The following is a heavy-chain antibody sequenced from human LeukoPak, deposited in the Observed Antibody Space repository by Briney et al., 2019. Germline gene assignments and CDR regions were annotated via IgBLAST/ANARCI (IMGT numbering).Heavy chain of an antibody. CDR1: GFTFSSYS. Sequence: PGGSLRLSCAASGFTFSSYSMNWVRQAPGKGLEWVSSISSSSSYIYYADSVKGRFTISRDNAKNSLYLQMNGLRAEDTAVYYCARGNWLFHYYFDYWGQGTLVTVSS. J-gene: IGHJ4*02. CDR2: ISSSSSYI. V-gene: IGHV3-21*01. D-gene: IGHD3-9*01. CDR3: ARGNWLFHYYFDY.